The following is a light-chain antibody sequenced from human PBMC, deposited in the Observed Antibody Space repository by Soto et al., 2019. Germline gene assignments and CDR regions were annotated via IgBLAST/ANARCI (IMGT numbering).Light chain of an antibody. CDR3: QSYDSSLSGGV. CDR1: SSNIGAGHD. Sequence: QSVLTQPPSVSGAPGQRVTISCTGSSSNIGAGHDVHWYQQLPGTAPKLLIYGNNLRPSGVPDRFSGSKSGTSASLAITGLQAEDAADYYCQSYDSSLSGGVFGGGTKLTVL. V-gene: IGLV1-40*01. J-gene: IGLJ2*01. CDR2: GNN.